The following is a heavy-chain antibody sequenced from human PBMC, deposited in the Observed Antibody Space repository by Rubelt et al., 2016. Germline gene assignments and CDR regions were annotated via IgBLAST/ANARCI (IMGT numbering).Heavy chain of an antibody. CDR1: GDSISTNN. J-gene: IGHJ4*02. CDR2: ISSSSSYI. D-gene: IGHD3/OR15-3a*01. CDR3: ARGTREFDS. Sequence: VQLQESGPGLVKPSGTLSLICAVSGDSISTNNWWTWVRQSPGKGLEWVSSISSSSSYIYYADSVKGRFTISRDNGKNTLPLQMNSLRAEDTAVYYCARGTREFDSWGQGTLVTVSS. V-gene: IGHV3-21*01.